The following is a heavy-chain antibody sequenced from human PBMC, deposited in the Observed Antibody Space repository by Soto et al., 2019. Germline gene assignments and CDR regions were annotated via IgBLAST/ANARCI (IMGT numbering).Heavy chain of an antibody. CDR2: ISGSGGST. CDR1: GFTFSSYA. V-gene: IGHV3-23*01. J-gene: IGHJ6*02. Sequence: EVQLLESGGGLVQPGGSLRLSCAASGFTFSSYAMSWVRQAPGKGLEWVSAISGSGGSTYYAGSVKGRFTISRDNSKNTLYLQMNCLRAEDTAVYYCAKDEVGAVYYYYSGMDVWGQGTTVTVSS. D-gene: IGHD1-26*01. CDR3: AKDEVGAVYYYYSGMDV.